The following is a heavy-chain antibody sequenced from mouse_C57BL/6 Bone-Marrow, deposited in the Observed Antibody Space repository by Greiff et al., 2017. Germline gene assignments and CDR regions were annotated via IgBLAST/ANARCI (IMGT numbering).Heavy chain of an antibody. CDR3: ARNDWATFDY. CDR2: IDPEDGET. CDR1: GFNIKDYY. Sequence: EVKLMESGAELVKPGASVKLSCTASGFNIKDYYMHWVKQRTEQGLEWIGRIDPEDGETKYAQKFQGKATITADTSSNTAYLQLSSLTSEDTAVYYCARNDWATFDYWGQGTTLTVSS. D-gene: IGHD3-1*01. J-gene: IGHJ2*01. V-gene: IGHV14-2*01.